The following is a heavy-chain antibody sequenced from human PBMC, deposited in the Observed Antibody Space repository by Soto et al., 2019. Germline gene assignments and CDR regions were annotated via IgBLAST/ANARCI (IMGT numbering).Heavy chain of an antibody. CDR3: ARGGASTSFDF. Sequence: LSHTCSVSGVGMTYGGYSWSRIRQPPEKGLEWLGYIDHLETTYYNPSFNSRLSLFLDRTSNQFALCLSSMTAADNAVFYCARGGASTSFDFWGQGIQVTVSS. CDR1: GVGMTYGGYS. CDR2: IDHLETT. J-gene: IGHJ4*02. D-gene: IGHD3-16*01. V-gene: IGHV4-30-2*01.